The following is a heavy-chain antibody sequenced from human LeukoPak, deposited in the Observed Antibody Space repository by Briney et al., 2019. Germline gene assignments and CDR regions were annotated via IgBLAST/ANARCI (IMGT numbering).Heavy chain of an antibody. CDR2: IYHSGST. V-gene: IGHV4-30-2*01. J-gene: IGHJ5*02. D-gene: IGHD5-12*01. Sequence: SETLSLTCAVSGGSISSGGYSWSWIRQLPGKGLEWIGYIYHSGSTYYNPSLKSRVTISVDRSKNQFSLKLSSVTAADTAVYYCAREVAESGYDWERRWFDPWGQGTLVTVSS. CDR3: AREVAESGYDWERRWFDP. CDR1: GGSISSGGYS.